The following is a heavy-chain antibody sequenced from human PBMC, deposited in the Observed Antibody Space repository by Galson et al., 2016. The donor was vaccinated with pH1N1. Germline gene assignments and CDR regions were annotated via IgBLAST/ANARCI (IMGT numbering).Heavy chain of an antibody. CDR3: ARGAIRISGWEIEHRGYFDS. V-gene: IGHV3-33*01. J-gene: IGHJ4*02. CDR2: IWFDGTEK. CDR1: GFNFGHHG. D-gene: IGHD3-9*01. Sequence: SLRLSCAASGFNFGHHGMHWVRQAPGEGLEWVAVIWFDGTEKYYGDAVQGRFTVSRDNSDNTVHLQMKSLRVEDTAVYYCARGAIRISGWEIEHRGYFDSWGQGTLVTVSS.